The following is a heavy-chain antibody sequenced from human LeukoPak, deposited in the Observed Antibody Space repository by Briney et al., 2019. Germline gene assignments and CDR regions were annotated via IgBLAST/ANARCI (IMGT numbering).Heavy chain of an antibody. CDR2: ISGSDAGT. Sequence: GGSLRLSCAASGFTFNNYAMSWVRQAPGKGLEWVSAISGSDAGTYYADSVKGRFTISRDNAKNSLYLQMNSLRAEDTAVYYCARVRLGYYYDSSGAFDIWGQGTMVTVSS. D-gene: IGHD3-22*01. J-gene: IGHJ3*02. CDR3: ARVRLGYYYDSSGAFDI. V-gene: IGHV3-23*01. CDR1: GFTFNNYA.